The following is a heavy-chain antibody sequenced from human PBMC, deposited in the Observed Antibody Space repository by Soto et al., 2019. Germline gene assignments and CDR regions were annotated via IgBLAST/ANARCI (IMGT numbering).Heavy chain of an antibody. CDR1: GYSFTSYW. Sequence: GESLKISCKGSGYSFTSYWIGWVRQMPGKGLEWMGIIYPGDSDTRYSPSFQGQVTISADKSISTAYLQWSSLKASDTAMYYCARQDPLYGGGLWYAFDIWGQGTMVTVSS. D-gene: IGHD4-17*01. CDR3: ARQDPLYGGGLWYAFDI. CDR2: IYPGDSDT. J-gene: IGHJ3*02. V-gene: IGHV5-51*01.